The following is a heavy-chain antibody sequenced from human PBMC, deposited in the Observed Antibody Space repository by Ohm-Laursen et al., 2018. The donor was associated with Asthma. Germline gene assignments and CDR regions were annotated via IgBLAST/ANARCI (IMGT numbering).Heavy chain of an antibody. CDR3: ARDGRSYGGAYDY. J-gene: IGHJ4*02. CDR2: GGSYYDGGLK. Sequence: SLRLSCAASGFTFRSYAMHWVRQAPGKGLEWVAVGGSYYDGGLKYYADSVNGRFTVSRDDSKNSLYLQMNSLRAEDTAVYYCARDGRSYGGAYDYWGQGTLVTVSS. CDR1: GFTFRSYA. V-gene: IGHV3-30-3*01. D-gene: IGHD4-23*01.